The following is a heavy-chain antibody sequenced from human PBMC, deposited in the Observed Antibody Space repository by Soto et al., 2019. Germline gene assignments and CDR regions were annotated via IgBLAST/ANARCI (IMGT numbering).Heavy chain of an antibody. D-gene: IGHD4-4*01. CDR2: ISGSGGST. J-gene: IGHJ4*02. Sequence: VGSLRLSCAASGFTFSSYAMSWVRQAPGKGLEWVSAISGSGGSTYYADSVKGRFTISRDNSKNTLYLQMNSLRAEDTAVYYCAKKGPRAVTTSLDYWGQGTLVTVSS. CDR3: AKKGPRAVTTSLDY. CDR1: GFTFSSYA. V-gene: IGHV3-23*01.